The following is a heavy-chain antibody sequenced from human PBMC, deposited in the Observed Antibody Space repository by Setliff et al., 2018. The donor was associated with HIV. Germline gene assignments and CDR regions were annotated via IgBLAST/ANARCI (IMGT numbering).Heavy chain of an antibody. Sequence: SETLSLTCTVSGGSISSYYWSWIRQPAGKTLEWIGRTHSSGDTHYNPSLNSRVTMSLDTSKTQVSLRLTSVTAADTAVYYCARRSIVGVTRGFYYYGLDVWGQGTTVTVSS. CDR2: THSSGDT. V-gene: IGHV4-4*07. CDR3: ARRSIVGVTRGFYYYGLDV. D-gene: IGHD1-26*01. J-gene: IGHJ6*02. CDR1: GGSISSYY.